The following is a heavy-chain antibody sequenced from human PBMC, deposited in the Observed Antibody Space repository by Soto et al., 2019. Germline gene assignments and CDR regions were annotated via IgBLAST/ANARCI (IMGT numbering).Heavy chain of an antibody. V-gene: IGHV1-69*01. D-gene: IGHD6-6*01. J-gene: IGHJ6*02. Sequence: QVQLVQSGAEVKKPGSSVKVSCKASGGTFSSYAISWVRQAPGQGLEWMGGIIPIFGTANYAQKFQGRVTITADESTSTAYMELSSLRSEDTAVYYCARDVRIEYSSSYGMDVWGQGATVTVSS. CDR3: ARDVRIEYSSSYGMDV. CDR1: GGTFSSYA. CDR2: IIPIFGTA.